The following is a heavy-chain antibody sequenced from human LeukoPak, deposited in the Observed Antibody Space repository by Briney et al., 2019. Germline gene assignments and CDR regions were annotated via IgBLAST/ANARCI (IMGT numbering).Heavy chain of an antibody. J-gene: IGHJ5*02. D-gene: IGHD4-17*01. Sequence: ASVKVSCKASGYTFSDYFMHWVRQAPGQGLEWMGWINPKTGGTTYAQKFQGRVTMTRDMSITTAYMDLSRLRSDDTAVYYCTRAFEYGWFDPWGQGTLVVVSS. V-gene: IGHV1-2*02. CDR3: TRAFEYGWFDP. CDR1: GYTFSDYF. CDR2: INPKTGGT.